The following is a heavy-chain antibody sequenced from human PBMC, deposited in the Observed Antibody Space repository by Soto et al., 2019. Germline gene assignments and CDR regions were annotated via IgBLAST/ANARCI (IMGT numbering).Heavy chain of an antibody. V-gene: IGHV4-39*01. D-gene: IGHD1-20*01. J-gene: IGHJ4*01. Sequence: SETLSLTCTVSGDSISSSRYYWGWIRQPPGKGLAWIGTIYYSGRTYYNPSLKSRVTISADTSKNQFSLQLSSVTVSDTAFYYCAKGSITGWTSYFDYWGHGTLLTVSS. CDR1: GDSISSSRYY. CDR3: AKGSITGWTSYFDY. CDR2: IYYSGRT.